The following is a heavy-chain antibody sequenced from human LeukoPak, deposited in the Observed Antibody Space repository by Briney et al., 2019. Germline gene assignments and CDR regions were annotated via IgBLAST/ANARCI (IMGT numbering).Heavy chain of an antibody. J-gene: IGHJ4*02. CDR2: IYYSGST. CDR3: ARTREGYCSGGSCEFDY. CDR1: GGSISSYY. Sequence: SETLSLTCTVSGGSISSYYWSWIRQPPGKGLEWIGYIYYSGSTNYNPCLQSRVTISVDTSKNQFSLKLSSVTAADTAVYYCARTREGYCSGGSCEFDYWGQGTLVTVSS. D-gene: IGHD2-15*01. V-gene: IGHV4-59*01.